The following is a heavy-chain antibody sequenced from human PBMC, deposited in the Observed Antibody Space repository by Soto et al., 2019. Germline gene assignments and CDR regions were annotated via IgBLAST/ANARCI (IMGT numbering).Heavy chain of an antibody. CDR1: GFTFRSFW. Sequence: GESLKISCAASGFTFRSFWMSWVRQAPGKGLEWVANIKEDGSQKHYVDAVKGRFTISRDNANNSLHLQMNSLRDEDTAVYYCARDPDYYDSSGYYPEYFQHWGQGTLVTVSS. J-gene: IGHJ1*01. CDR2: IKEDGSQK. D-gene: IGHD3-22*01. V-gene: IGHV3-7*01. CDR3: ARDPDYYDSSGYYPEYFQH.